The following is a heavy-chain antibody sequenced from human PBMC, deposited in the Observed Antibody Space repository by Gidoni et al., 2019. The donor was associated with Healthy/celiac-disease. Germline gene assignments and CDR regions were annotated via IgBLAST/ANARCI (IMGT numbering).Heavy chain of an antibody. D-gene: IGHD3-10*01. CDR1: GFTFSSYA. Sequence: EVQLVESGGGLVQPGGSLRLSCAASGFTFSSYALRWVRQGPGKGLEWGSAISGSGGSTYYADSVKGRFTISRDNSKNTLYLQMNSLRAEDTAVYYCARPGGYYGSGSFGGSAFDIWGQGTMVTVSS. V-gene: IGHV3-23*04. J-gene: IGHJ3*02. CDR3: ARPGGYYGSGSFGGSAFDI. CDR2: ISGSGGST.